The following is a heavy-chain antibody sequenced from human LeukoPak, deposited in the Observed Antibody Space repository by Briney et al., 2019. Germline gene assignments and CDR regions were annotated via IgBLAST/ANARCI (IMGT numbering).Heavy chain of an antibody. J-gene: IGHJ4*02. D-gene: IGHD3-3*01. CDR2: ISGSGGNT. CDR3: AKSQVGGHSHNPIDY. Sequence: PGGSLRLSCAASGFTFSSYAMSWVRQAPGKGLEWVSAISGSGGNTYYADSVKGRFTISRDNSKNTLYLQMNSLRAEDTAVYYCAKSQVGGHSHNPIDYWGQGTLVTVSS. CDR1: GFTFSSYA. V-gene: IGHV3-23*01.